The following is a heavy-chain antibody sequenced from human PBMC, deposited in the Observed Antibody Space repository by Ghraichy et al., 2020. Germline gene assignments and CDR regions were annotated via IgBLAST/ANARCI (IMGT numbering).Heavy chain of an antibody. D-gene: IGHD3-10*01. Sequence: SETLSLTCAVYGGSFNDYFWTWIRQPPGKGLEWIGEINHSGITNYNPSLKSRVTISVDTSKNQFSLRLNAVSAADTAVYYCAPKGVSYYASGSYPIWGRGTMVTVSA. CDR1: GGSFNDYF. CDR3: APKGVSYYASGSYPI. V-gene: IGHV4-34*01. J-gene: IGHJ3*02. CDR2: INHSGIT.